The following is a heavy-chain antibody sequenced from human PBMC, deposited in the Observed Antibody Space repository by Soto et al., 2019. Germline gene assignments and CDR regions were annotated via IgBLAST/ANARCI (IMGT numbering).Heavy chain of an antibody. CDR1: GHTSRNNG. V-gene: IGHV1-18*01. Sequence: QVRLVQSGAEVGQPGASVKVSCKASGHTSRNNGISWVRQAPGQGLEWMGFINANTGATNYARKFRGRLTLTTETFKRTVGMQLRRLRSDGTAVYSWWGDEDQWDQRFLDYWGQGTLVTVSS. J-gene: IGHJ4*02. CDR2: INANTGAT. D-gene: IGHD1-26*01. CDR3: WGDEDQWDQRFLDY.